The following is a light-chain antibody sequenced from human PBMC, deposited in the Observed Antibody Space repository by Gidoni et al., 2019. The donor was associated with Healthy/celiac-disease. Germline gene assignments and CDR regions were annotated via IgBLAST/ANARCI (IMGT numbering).Light chain of an antibody. J-gene: IGKJ2*01. CDR3: QQYNSYPVVT. Sequence: DIQMTQSPSTLSASVGDRVTITCRASQSISSWLAWYQQKPGKAPKLLIYKASSLESGVPSRFSGSGSGTEFTLTISSLQHDDFATYYCQQYNSYPVVTFGQGTKLEIK. V-gene: IGKV1-5*03. CDR2: KAS. CDR1: QSISSW.